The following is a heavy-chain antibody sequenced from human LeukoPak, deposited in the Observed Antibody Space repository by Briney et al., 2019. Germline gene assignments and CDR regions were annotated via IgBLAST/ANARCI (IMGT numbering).Heavy chain of an antibody. D-gene: IGHD3-22*01. J-gene: IGHJ6*02. CDR2: ISYDGSNK. CDR1: GFTFSSYA. V-gene: IGHV3-30-3*01. Sequence: GGSLRLSCAASGFTFSSYAMHWVRQAPGKGLEWVAVISYDGSNKYYADSVKGRFTISGDNSKNTLYLQMNSLRAEDTAVYYCARDRRYYDRFPYYYYGMDVWGQGTTVTVSS. CDR3: ARDRRYYDRFPYYYYGMDV.